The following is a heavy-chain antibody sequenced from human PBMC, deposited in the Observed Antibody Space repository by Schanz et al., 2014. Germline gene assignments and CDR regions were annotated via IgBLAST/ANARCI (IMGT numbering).Heavy chain of an antibody. Sequence: VQLLESGGGLVQPGGSLTLYCAASGVTYNTYGMAWVRQAPGKGLEWVSGISGTGGNTYHADSVKGRFTISRDNSENTAYLKMNSLRAEDTHTYYCAKVLGKGYCSTTSCHSIRPYYYYGMDVWGQGTTVTVSS. CDR2: ISGTGGNT. V-gene: IGHV3-23*01. D-gene: IGHD2-2*01. J-gene: IGHJ6*02. CDR1: GVTYNTYG. CDR3: AKVLGKGYCSTTSCHSIRPYYYYGMDV.